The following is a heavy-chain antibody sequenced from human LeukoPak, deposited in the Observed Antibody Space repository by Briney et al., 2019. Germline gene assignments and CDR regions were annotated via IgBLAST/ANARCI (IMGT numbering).Heavy chain of an antibody. J-gene: IGHJ4*02. CDR2: VHHSGNT. CDR1: GVSFRSSF. Sequence: SATLSLTCTVSGVSFRSSFWSWLRQPPGKGLEYIGYVHHSGNTKYNPSLQSRVTMSVDTARSQFSLNLSSVTPADSAVYYCARHNGDSYLDLWAQGSLVTVSS. D-gene: IGHD2-21*01. CDR3: ARHNGDSYLDL. V-gene: IGHV4-59*01.